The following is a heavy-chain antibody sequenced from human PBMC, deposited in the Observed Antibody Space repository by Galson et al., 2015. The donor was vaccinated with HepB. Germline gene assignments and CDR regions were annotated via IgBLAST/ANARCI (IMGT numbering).Heavy chain of an antibody. CDR1: GFTFSSYS. V-gene: IGHV3-21*01. J-gene: IGHJ6*02. Sequence: SLRLSCAASGFTFSSYSMNWVRQAPGKGLEWVSLITSRSSYIYYADSVKGRFTISRDNAKNSLFLQMKSLRAEDTAVYYCARGFKWLVRGVDYYYNGMDVWGQGTTVTVSS. CDR2: ITSRSSYI. CDR3: ARGFKWLVRGVDYYYNGMDV. D-gene: IGHD3-10*01.